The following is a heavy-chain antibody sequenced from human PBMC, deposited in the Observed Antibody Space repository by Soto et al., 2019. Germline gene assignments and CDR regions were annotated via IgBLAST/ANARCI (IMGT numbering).Heavy chain of an antibody. Sequence: EVQLLESGGGLVQPGGSLRLSCVASGFTFTNNAMNWVRQAPGKGLEWVSVISRNGDNTYYADSVKGRFTISRDNSKNTLFLQLNSPRAEDTALYYCAKDRVDFGEHYYYGMDVWGPGTTVTVSS. V-gene: IGHV3-23*01. CDR2: ISRNGDNT. CDR3: AKDRVDFGEHYYYGMDV. CDR1: GFTFTNNA. J-gene: IGHJ6*02. D-gene: IGHD3-10*01.